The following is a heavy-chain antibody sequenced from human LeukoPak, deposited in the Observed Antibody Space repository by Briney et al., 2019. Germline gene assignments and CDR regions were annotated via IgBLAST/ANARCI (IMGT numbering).Heavy chain of an antibody. CDR2: ISYDGSNK. V-gene: IGHV3-30-3*01. Sequence: PGGSLRLSCAASGFTFSSYAMHWVRQAPGKGLEWVAVISYDGSNKYYADSVKGRFTISRDNSKNTLYLQMNSLGAEDTAVYYCAKGVGGSANYYYMDVWGKGTTVTVSS. J-gene: IGHJ6*03. CDR3: AKGVGGSANYYYMDV. D-gene: IGHD3-10*01. CDR1: GFTFSSYA.